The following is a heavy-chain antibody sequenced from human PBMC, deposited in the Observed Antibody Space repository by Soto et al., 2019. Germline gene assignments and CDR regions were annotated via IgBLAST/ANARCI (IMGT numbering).Heavy chain of an antibody. D-gene: IGHD3-10*01. Sequence: QVQLVQSGAEVKKPGASVKVSCKASGYSFTSHGISWVRQAPGQGLEWMGWISANSGDTNYAQKLQGRVTVTTDTSTSTAYPELRSMRSEDTAVYYCASMVRGSNIDYYQYIDVWGKGTTVTVS. V-gene: IGHV1-18*01. J-gene: IGHJ6*03. CDR1: GYSFTSHG. CDR3: ASMVRGSNIDYYQYIDV. CDR2: ISANSGDT.